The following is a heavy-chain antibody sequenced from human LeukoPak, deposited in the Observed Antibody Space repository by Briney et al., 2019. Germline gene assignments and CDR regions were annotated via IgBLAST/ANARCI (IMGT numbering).Heavy chain of an antibody. CDR2: IWYDGSNK. J-gene: IGHJ4*02. CDR3: ARESGLRFLEWLSAPYYFDY. Sequence: GGSLRLSCAASGFTFSSYGMHWVRQAPGKGLEWVAVIWYDGSNKYYADSVKGRFTISRDNSKNTLYLQMNSLRAEDTAVYYCARESGLRFLEWLSAPYYFDYWGQGTLVTVSS. V-gene: IGHV3-33*01. CDR1: GFTFSSYG. D-gene: IGHD3-3*01.